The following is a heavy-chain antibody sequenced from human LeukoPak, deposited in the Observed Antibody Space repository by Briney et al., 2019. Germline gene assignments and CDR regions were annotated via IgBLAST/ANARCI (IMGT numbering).Heavy chain of an antibody. CDR3: ARGLQY. CDR1: VGCVSSGSCY. V-gene: IGHV4-61*01. CDR2: IYYSGST. Sequence: SYALSLTCTVSVGCVSSGSCYWSWMRQPPGKALERSGYIYYSGSTNYNPSLQSRVTISVDTSKIQFSLKLSSVTAADTAVYNCARGLQYWGQGTLVTVSS. J-gene: IGHJ4*02.